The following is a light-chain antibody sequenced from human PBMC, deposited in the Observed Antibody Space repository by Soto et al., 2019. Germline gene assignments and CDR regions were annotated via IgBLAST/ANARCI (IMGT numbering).Light chain of an antibody. Sequence: EIVLTQSPGTLSFSVGERATLSCRSSQSVSSSYLAWYQQKPGQAPRLLIYGASSRATGIPDRFSGSGSGTDFTLTISRLEPEDFAVYYCQQYGSSHHTFGQGTRLEIK. V-gene: IGKV3-20*01. CDR3: QQYGSSHHT. CDR2: GAS. CDR1: QSVSSSY. J-gene: IGKJ5*01.